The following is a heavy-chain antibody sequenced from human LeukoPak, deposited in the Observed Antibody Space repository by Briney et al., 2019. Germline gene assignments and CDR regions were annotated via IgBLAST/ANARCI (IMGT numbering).Heavy chain of an antibody. J-gene: IGHJ4*02. CDR2: IYSGGST. Sequence: PGGSLRLSCAASGFTFSSYWMSWVRQAPGKGLEWVSLIYSGGSTYYADSVKGRFTISRDNSKNTLYLQMNSLRAEDTAVYYCARADGSGSYLDYWGQGTLVTVSS. CDR1: GFTFSSYW. V-gene: IGHV3-53*01. CDR3: ARADGSGSYLDY. D-gene: IGHD3-10*01.